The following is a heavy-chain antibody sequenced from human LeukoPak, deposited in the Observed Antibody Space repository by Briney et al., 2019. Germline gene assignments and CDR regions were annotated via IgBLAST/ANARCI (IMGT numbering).Heavy chain of an antibody. D-gene: IGHD2-15*01. Sequence: GGSLRLSCAASGFTFSDYYMDWIRQAPGKGLEWVSAISGSGGSTYYADSVKGRFTISRDNSKNSLYLQMNSLRTEDTALYYCAKDLERYCSGGSCYGADYWGQGTLVTVSS. V-gene: IGHV3-43*02. CDR3: AKDLERYCSGGSCYGADY. CDR2: ISGSGGST. J-gene: IGHJ4*02. CDR1: GFTFSDYY.